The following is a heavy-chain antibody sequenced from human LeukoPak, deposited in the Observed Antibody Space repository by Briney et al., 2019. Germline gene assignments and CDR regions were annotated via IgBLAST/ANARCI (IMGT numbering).Heavy chain of an antibody. CDR3: ARDWGVSARPGYMDV. CDR1: GGSISSSKYY. D-gene: IGHD6-6*01. CDR2: IYYSGST. Sequence: SETLSLTCTVSGGSISSSKYYWSWIRQPPEKGLEWIGYIYYSGSTNYNPSLKSRVTISVDTSKNQFSLKLSSVTAADTAVYYCARDWGVSARPGYMDVWGKGTTVTVSS. V-gene: IGHV4-61*01. J-gene: IGHJ6*03.